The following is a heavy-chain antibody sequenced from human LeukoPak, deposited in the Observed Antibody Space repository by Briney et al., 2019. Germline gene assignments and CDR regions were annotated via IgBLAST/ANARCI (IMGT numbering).Heavy chain of an antibody. CDR1: GGSISSSSYY. Sequence: SETLSLTCTVSGGSISSSSYYWGWIRQPPGKGLEWIGSIYYSGSTYYNPSPKSRVTISVDTSKNQFSLKLSSVTAADTAVYYCARQGSGYYWGKYYFDYWGQGTLVTVSS. CDR3: ARQGSGYYWGKYYFDY. V-gene: IGHV4-39*01. D-gene: IGHD3-22*01. J-gene: IGHJ4*02. CDR2: IYYSGST.